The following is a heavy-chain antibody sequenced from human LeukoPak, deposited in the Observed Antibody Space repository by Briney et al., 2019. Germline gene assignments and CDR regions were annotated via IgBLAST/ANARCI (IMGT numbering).Heavy chain of an antibody. V-gene: IGHV3-30-3*01. CDR3: ARGWLERPDY. CDR2: ISYDGTNK. D-gene: IGHD6-19*01. CDR1: GFTFRNYA. J-gene: IGHJ4*02. Sequence: GGSLRLSCAASGFTFRNYAMHWVRQAPGKGLEWVAVISYDGTNKYYADSVKGRFTISRDNSKNTMYVLMNSLRAEDTAMYYCARGWLERPDYWGQGTLVTVSS.